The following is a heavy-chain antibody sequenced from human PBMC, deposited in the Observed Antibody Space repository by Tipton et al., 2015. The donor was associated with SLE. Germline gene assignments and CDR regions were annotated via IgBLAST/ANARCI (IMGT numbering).Heavy chain of an antibody. J-gene: IGHJ4*02. Sequence: SLRLSCAASGFTLTSYAMTWVRQAPGKGLEWVSLINSGASRTYYADSVKGRFTISRDNSKNTLYLQMNSLRAEDSAIYYCAIGDGLYWGQGTLVIVSS. CDR1: GFTLTSYA. CDR3: AIGDGLY. V-gene: IGHV3-23*03. CDR2: INSGASRT.